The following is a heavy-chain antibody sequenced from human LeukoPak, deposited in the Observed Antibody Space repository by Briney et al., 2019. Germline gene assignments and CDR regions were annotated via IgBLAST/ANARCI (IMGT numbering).Heavy chain of an antibody. CDR1: GFTLSSYN. CDR2: ISSRGSSI. V-gene: IGHV3-48*02. CDR3: ARTYNSGWYFDY. Sequence: GGSLRLSCATSGFTLSSYNMNWVRQAPGKGLEWVSYISSRGSSIQYADSVKGRFTISRDNAKNSLYLQMDSLRDDDTAVYYCARTYNSGWYFDYWGQGTLVTVSS. D-gene: IGHD6-19*01. J-gene: IGHJ4*02.